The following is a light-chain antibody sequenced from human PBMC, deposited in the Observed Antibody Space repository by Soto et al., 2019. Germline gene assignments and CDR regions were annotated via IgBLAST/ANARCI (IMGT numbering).Light chain of an antibody. CDR1: QSINSF. Sequence: EIVLTQSPGPLSLSPGERAILSYRASQSINSFLAWYQQRRGQAPRLLIHGASNRATGIPDRFSGSGSGTDFTLTISRLEPEDFAVYYCQQYGGSPRTFGQGTKVDIK. CDR3: QQYGGSPRT. J-gene: IGKJ1*01. V-gene: IGKV3-20*01. CDR2: GAS.